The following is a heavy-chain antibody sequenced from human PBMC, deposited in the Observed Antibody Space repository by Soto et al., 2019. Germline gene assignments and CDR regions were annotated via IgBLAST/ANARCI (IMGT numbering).Heavy chain of an antibody. CDR1: GFTFSNYA. CDR2: MSISSSYI. V-gene: IGHV3-21*06. J-gene: IGHJ6*02. D-gene: IGHD3-10*01. CDR3: PRPYGDHKYYTMDV. Sequence: GGSLRLSCAASGFTFSNYAMNWVRQAPGKGLEWVSFMSISSSYIYYTDSVKGRFTISRDNAKNSLYLQMNSLRAEDTAVYYCPRPYGDHKYYTMDVWGRGTTVTVSS.